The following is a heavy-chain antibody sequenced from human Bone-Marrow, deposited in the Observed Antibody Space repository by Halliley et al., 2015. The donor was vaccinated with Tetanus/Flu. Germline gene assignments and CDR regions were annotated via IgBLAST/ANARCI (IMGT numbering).Heavy chain of an antibody. Sequence: IYHIGSTTYPPTPKGRVILSVDTSKNQFSLTLTSVPAADAAMYYCARGGDYFDTDGFYPPFDVWGQGILVAVSS. CDR3: ARGGDYFDTDGFYPPFDV. V-gene: IGHV4-59*09. J-gene: IGHJ5*02. CDR2: IYHIGST. D-gene: IGHD3-22*01.